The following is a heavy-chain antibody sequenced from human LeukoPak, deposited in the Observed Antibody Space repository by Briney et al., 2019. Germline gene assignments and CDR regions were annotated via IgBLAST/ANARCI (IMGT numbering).Heavy chain of an antibody. J-gene: IGHJ4*02. Sequence: ASVKVSCKASGYTFTSYGISWVRQAPGQGLEWMGIINPSGGSTSYAQKFQGRVTMTRDTSTSTVYMELSSLRSEDTAVYYCARSERWLQSHSPFYYWGQGTLVTVSS. CDR2: INPSGGST. D-gene: IGHD5-24*01. CDR1: GYTFTSYG. V-gene: IGHV1-46*01. CDR3: ARSERWLQSHSPFYY.